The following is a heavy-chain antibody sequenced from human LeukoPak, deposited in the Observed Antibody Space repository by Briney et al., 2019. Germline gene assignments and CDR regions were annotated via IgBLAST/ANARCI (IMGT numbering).Heavy chain of an antibody. J-gene: IGHJ3*02. CDR1: GFTFSSYW. CDR2: IKQDGSEK. V-gene: IGHV3-7*03. D-gene: IGHD1-26*01. CDR3: ARDSEWELLPDAFDI. Sequence: GGSLRLSCAASGFTFSSYWMSWVRQAPGKGLEWVANIKQDGSEKYCVDSVKGRFTISRDNAKNSLYLQMNSLRAEDTAVYYCARDSEWELLPDAFDIWGQGTMVTVSS.